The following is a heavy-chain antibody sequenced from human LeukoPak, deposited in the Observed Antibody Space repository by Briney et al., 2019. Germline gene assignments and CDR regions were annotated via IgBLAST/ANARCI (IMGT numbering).Heavy chain of an antibody. CDR2: ISYDGSNK. V-gene: IGHV3-30*18. CDR1: GFTFSSYG. D-gene: IGHD3-10*01. CDR3: VKVPWFGELFPLDY. J-gene: IGHJ4*02. Sequence: PGGSLRLSCAASGFTFSSYGMHWLRQAPGKGLEWVAVISYDGSNKYYAYSVKGRFTISRDNSKNPLYLQMNSLRAEDTAVYYCVKVPWFGELFPLDYWGQGTLVTVSS.